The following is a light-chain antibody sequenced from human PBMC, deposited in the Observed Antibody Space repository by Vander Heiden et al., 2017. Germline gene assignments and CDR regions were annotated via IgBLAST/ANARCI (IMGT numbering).Light chain of an antibody. J-gene: IGKJ1*01. V-gene: IGKV1-39*01. CDR2: AAS. Sequence: DIQMTQSPSSLSASVGDRVTITCRASQSISSHLNWYQQKPGKAPKLLIYAASNLQSGVPSRFSGSGSGTDFTLTISSLQPEDFTTYYCQQRYSTLWTFGQGTKVEIK. CDR1: QSISSH. CDR3: QQRYSTLWT.